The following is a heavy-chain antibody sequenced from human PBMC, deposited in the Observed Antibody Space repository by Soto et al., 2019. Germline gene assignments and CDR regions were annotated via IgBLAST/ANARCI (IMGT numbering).Heavy chain of an antibody. J-gene: IGHJ6*02. CDR1: GFPFSNCA. Sequence: GGSLRLSCAASGFPFSNCAMAWVRQAPGKGLEWVSAISVSGSVTYYADSVKGRFAISRDNSKNTLYLQMNSLRAEDTAVYYCARARGLLYYYGIDVWGQGTTVTVSS. D-gene: IGHD3-10*01. CDR2: ISVSGSVT. V-gene: IGHV3-23*01. CDR3: ARARGLLYYYGIDV.